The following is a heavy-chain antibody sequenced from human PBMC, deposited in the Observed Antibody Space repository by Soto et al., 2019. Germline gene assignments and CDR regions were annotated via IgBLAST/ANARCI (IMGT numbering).Heavy chain of an antibody. D-gene: IGHD3-3*01. J-gene: IGHJ4*02. CDR3: ARAQDDYDFRSGYKYYFDR. V-gene: IGHV3-7*01. Sequence: GGSLRLSCVASDFVFSSFWMSWVRQAPGKGLEWVANIKQDGSDKSYVDSVKGRFTISRDNAKNSVYLQMNSLRVEDTAVYFCARAQDDYDFRSGYKYYFDRWGQGTLVTVSS. CDR1: DFVFSSFW. CDR2: IKQDGSDK.